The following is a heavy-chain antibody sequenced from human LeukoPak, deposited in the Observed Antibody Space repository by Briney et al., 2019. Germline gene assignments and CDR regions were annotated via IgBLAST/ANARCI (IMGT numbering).Heavy chain of an antibody. Sequence: GSLRLPCAASGFTFSGSAMHWVRQASGKGLEWVGRIRSKANSYATAYAASVKGRFTISRDDSKNTAYLQMNSLKTEDTAVYYCTRSDGGFDYWGQGTLVTVSS. CDR2: IRSKANSYAT. CDR3: TRSDGGFDY. CDR1: GFTFSGSA. D-gene: IGHD4-23*01. J-gene: IGHJ4*02. V-gene: IGHV3-73*01.